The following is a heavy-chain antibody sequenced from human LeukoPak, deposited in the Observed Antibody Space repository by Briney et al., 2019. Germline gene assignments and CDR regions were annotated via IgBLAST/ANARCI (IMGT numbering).Heavy chain of an antibody. CDR3: AKEADDWYPRPFDY. CDR2: IKQDGSEK. V-gene: IGHV3-7*03. Sequence: GGSLRLSCAASGFTFSSYWMSWVRQAPGKGLEWVANIKQDGSEKYYVDSVKGRFTISRDNAKNSLYLQMNSLTAEDTAVYYCAKEADDWYPRPFDYWGQGTLVTVSS. CDR1: GFTFSSYW. J-gene: IGHJ4*02. D-gene: IGHD3-9*01.